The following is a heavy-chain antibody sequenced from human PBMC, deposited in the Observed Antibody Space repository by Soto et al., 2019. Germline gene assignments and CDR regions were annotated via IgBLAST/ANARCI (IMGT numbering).Heavy chain of an antibody. Sequence: ASVKVSCKASGDTFSSYGISWVRQAPGQGLEWMGGISAYNGKTNYAQKLQGRVTITTDTSTSTAYMELRSLRSDDTAVYYCSCEIADAGTGSPYYYYGMDFWGQGTTVTVSS. J-gene: IGHJ6*02. V-gene: IGHV1-18*01. CDR1: GDTFSSYG. D-gene: IGHD2-8*02. CDR2: ISAYNGKT. CDR3: SCEIADAGTGSPYYYYGMDF.